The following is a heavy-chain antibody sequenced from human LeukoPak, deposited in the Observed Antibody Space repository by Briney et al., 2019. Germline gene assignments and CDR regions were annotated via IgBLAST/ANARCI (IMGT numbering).Heavy chain of an antibody. CDR3: ARGNYDFWSGYLGDWFDP. J-gene: IGHJ5*02. D-gene: IGHD3-3*01. V-gene: IGHV4-61*02. CDR2: IYTSGST. Sequence: PSQTLSLTCTVSGGSISSGSYYRSWIRQPAGKGLEWIGRIYTSGSTNYNPSLKSRVTISVDTSKNQFSLKLSSVTAADTAVYYCARGNYDFWSGYLGDWFDPWGQGTLVTVSS. CDR1: GGSISSGSYY.